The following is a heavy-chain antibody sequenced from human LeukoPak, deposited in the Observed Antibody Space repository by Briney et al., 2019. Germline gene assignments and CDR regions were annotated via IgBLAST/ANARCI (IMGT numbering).Heavy chain of an antibody. J-gene: IGHJ4*02. CDR3: AREIGYSYGPDLDY. CDR2: IYYSGST. D-gene: IGHD5-18*01. V-gene: IGHV4-31*03. CDR1: GGSISSGGYY. Sequence: ASETLSLTCTVSGGSISSGGYYWSWIRQHPGKGLEWIGYIYYSGSTYYNPSLKSRVTISVDTSKNQFSLKLSSVTAADTAVYYCAREIGYSYGPDLDYWGQGTLVTVSS.